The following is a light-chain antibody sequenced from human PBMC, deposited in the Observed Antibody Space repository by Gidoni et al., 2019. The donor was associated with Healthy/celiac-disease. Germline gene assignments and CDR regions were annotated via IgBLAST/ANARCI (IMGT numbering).Light chain of an antibody. CDR3: QQRSNWPRGT. CDR2: DAS. Sequence: EIVLTQSPATLSLSPGERATLACRASQIVSSYLAWYQQKPGQAPRLLIYDASNRATGIPARFSGSGSGTDFTLTISSLEPEDFAVYYCQQRSNWPRGTFGQGTKLEIK. V-gene: IGKV3-11*01. CDR1: QIVSSY. J-gene: IGKJ2*01.